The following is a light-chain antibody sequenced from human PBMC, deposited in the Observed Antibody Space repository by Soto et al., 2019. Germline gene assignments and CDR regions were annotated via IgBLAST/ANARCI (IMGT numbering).Light chain of an antibody. CDR2: AAS. V-gene: IGKV1-17*01. CDR1: QGIRND. CDR3: LEHRLYPLLT. Sequence: DLQMTNSPSSLSASVGDRGTITCRASQGIRNDLGWYQQKSGKAPKRLIYAASSLQGGVPSRLSGIGSETEFTLTISSLQPADFATYYCLEHRLYPLLTFGGGTKVDIK. J-gene: IGKJ4*01.